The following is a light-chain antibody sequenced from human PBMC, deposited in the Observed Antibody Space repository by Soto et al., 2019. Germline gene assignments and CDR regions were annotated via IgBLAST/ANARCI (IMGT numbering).Light chain of an antibody. J-gene: IGKJ1*01. CDR3: QQYGSSRT. Sequence: EIVLTQSPGTLSLSPGERATLSCRASQSVSSSYLAWYQQKPGQAHRLLIYGASSSATGIPDRFSGSGSGTDFTLTISSLEPEEFAVYYCQQYGSSRTVGQVTKVEIK. CDR1: QSVSSSY. V-gene: IGKV3-20*01. CDR2: GAS.